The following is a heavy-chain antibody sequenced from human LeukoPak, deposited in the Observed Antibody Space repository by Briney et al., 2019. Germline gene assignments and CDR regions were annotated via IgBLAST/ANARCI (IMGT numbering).Heavy chain of an antibody. D-gene: IGHD4-23*01. V-gene: IGHV3-30*02. J-gene: IGHJ4*02. CDR2: IRYDGSNK. CDR1: GFTFSSYG. CDR3: AKDPRPTTVVTHFDY. Sequence: GGSLRLSCAASGFTFSSYGMHWVRQAPGKGLEWVAFIRYDGSNKYYADSVKGRFTISRDNSKNTLYLQMNSLRAEDTAVYYCAKDPRPTTVVTHFDYWGQGTLVTVSS.